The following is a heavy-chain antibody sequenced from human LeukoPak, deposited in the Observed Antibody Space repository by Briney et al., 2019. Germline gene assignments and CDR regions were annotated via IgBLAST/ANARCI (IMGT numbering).Heavy chain of an antibody. V-gene: IGHV4-4*07. CDR3: AREEFGGVIVFAAYFDY. Sequence: SETLSLTCTVSGGSISSYYWSWIRQPAGKGLEWIGRIDTSGSTNYNPSLKSRVTMSVDTSKNQFSLKLSSVTAADTAVYYCAREEFGGVIVFAAYFDYWGQGTLVTVSS. D-gene: IGHD3-16*02. CDR2: IDTSGST. CDR1: GGSISSYY. J-gene: IGHJ4*02.